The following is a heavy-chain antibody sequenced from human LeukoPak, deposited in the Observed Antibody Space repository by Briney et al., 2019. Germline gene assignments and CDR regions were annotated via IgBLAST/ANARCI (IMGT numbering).Heavy chain of an antibody. J-gene: IGHJ5*02. CDR1: GGTFSSYG. CDR3: AREVFITMIVVVTTNWFDP. Sequence: GASVKASCKASGGTFSSYGISWVRQAPGQGLEWMGGIIPIFGTANYAQKFQGRVTITADKSTSTAYMELSSLRSEDTAVYYCAREVFITMIVVVTTNWFDPWGQGTLVTVSS. V-gene: IGHV1-69*06. D-gene: IGHD3-22*01. CDR2: IIPIFGTA.